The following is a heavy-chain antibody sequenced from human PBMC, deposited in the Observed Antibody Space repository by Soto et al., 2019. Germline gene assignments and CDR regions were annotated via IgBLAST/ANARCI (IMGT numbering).Heavy chain of an antibody. J-gene: IGHJ4*02. CDR2: SRNKASSYTT. CDR1: GFTLSDHY. CDR3: ARGSSRTRDFDY. Sequence: PGGSLRLSCEASGFTLSDHYMDWVRQAPGMGLEWVGRSRNKASSYTTEYAASVKGRFTVSRDDSKNSLYLQMSSLRIEDTAVYYCARGSSRTRDFDYWGQGALVTVSS. D-gene: IGHD6-13*01. V-gene: IGHV3-72*01.